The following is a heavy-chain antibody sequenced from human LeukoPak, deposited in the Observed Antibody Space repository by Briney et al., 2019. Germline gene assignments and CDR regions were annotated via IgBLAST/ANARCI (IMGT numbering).Heavy chain of an antibody. CDR1: GFTFSSYG. D-gene: IGHD5-18*01. CDR2: ISYDGSKK. Sequence: GRSLRLSCAASGFTFSSYGMHWVRQAPGKGLEWVVVISYDGSKKYYADSVKGRFTISRDNSKNTLYLQMNSLRAEDTAVYYCAKEYSSIVAFDFWGQGTMVTVSS. CDR3: AKEYSSIVAFDF. J-gene: IGHJ3*01. V-gene: IGHV3-30*18.